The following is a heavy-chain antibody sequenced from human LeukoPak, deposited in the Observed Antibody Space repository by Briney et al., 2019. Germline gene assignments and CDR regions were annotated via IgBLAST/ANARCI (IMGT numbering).Heavy chain of an antibody. CDR1: GGSFSGYC. Sequence: SETLSLTCAVYGGSFSGYCWNWIRQPPGKGLEWIGEIHPSGITNYNPSLNSRVTMSVDTSKKHFSLKLTSVTDADTAVYYCARGLDHAKTGYWGQGSLVTVSS. CDR2: IHPSGIT. J-gene: IGHJ4*02. D-gene: IGHD3/OR15-3a*01. CDR3: ARGLDHAKTGY. V-gene: IGHV4-34*01.